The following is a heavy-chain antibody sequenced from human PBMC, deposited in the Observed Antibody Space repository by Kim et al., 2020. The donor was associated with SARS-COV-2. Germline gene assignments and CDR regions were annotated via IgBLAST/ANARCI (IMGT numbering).Heavy chain of an antibody. CDR2: IYYSGST. CDR3: ARDRRGHYDFWSGYYNPSHYYYYGMDV. V-gene: IGHV4-59*01. J-gene: IGHJ6*02. CDR1: GGSISSYY. Sequence: SETLSLTCTVSGGSISSYYWSWIRQPPGKGLEWIGYIYYSGSTNYNPSLKSRVTISVDTSKNQFSLKLGSVTAADTAVYYCARDRRGHYDFWSGYYNPSHYYYYGMDVWGQGTTVTVSS. D-gene: IGHD3-3*01.